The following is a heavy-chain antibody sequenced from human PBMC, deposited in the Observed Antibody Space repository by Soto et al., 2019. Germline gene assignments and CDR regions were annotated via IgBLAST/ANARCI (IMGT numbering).Heavy chain of an antibody. CDR3: ARDQGIASSGPFDY. Sequence: SETLSLTCAVYGGSFSGDYWSWIRQPPGKGLEWIGEINHSGSTNYNPSLKSRVTISIDTSKNQFSLKLSSVTAADTAVYYCARDQGIASSGPFDYWGPGTLVTVSS. V-gene: IGHV4-34*01. CDR1: GGSFSGDY. CDR2: INHSGST. J-gene: IGHJ4*02. D-gene: IGHD6-13*01.